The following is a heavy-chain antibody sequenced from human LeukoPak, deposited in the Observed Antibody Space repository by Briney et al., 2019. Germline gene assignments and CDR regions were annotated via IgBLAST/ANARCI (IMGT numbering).Heavy chain of an antibody. CDR1: GFIFSSHG. CDR3: AKDNSIAAAGTCDY. D-gene: IGHD6-13*01. J-gene: IGHJ4*02. V-gene: IGHV3-23*01. Sequence: GGSLRLSCAASGFIFSSHGMNWVRQAPGKGLEWVSGISPSGDATFYADSVKGRFTISRDNSKNTLYLQMNSLRAEDTAVYYCAKDNSIAAAGTCDYWGQETLVTVSS. CDR2: ISPSGDAT.